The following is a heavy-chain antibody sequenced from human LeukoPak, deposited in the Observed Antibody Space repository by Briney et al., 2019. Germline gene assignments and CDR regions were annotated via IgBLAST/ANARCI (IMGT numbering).Heavy chain of an antibody. CDR2: IKSKTDGGTT. J-gene: IGHJ6*03. D-gene: IGHD3-10*01. CDR3: TTDWPLWFGESNPGETYYMDV. Sequence: GGSLRLSCAASGFTFSNAWMSWVRQAPGEGLEWVGRIKSKTDGGTTDYAAPVKGRFTISRDDSKNTLYLQMNSLKTEDTAVYYCTTDWPLWFGESNPGETYYMDVWGKGTTVTVSS. CDR1: GFTFSNAW. V-gene: IGHV3-15*01.